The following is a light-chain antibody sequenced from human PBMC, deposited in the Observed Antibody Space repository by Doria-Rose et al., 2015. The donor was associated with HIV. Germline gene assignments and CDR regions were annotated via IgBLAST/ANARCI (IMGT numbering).Light chain of an antibody. CDR2: RAS. CDR1: QGIGRD. CDR3: QQYSQWPPYT. Sequence: ATLSVPPGERATLSCSASQGIGRDLAWYQQKPGQAPRLLIYRASIRATGIPPRFTGGGSGTEFTLTISSLQSEDFAVYFCQQYSQWPPYTFGQGTKLEVK. V-gene: IGKV3-15*01. J-gene: IGKJ2*01.